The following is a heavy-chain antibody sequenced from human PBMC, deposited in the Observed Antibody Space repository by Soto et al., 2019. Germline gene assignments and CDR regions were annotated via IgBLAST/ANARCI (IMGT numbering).Heavy chain of an antibody. J-gene: IGHJ4*02. CDR2: INGTGDNT. V-gene: IGHV3-23*01. CDR3: AKAILYSSSLYYLDY. CDR1: GFTFSTYS. Sequence: EVQLLESGGGLVQPGGSLRLSCAASGFTFSTYSMSWVRQTPGKGLEWVAAINGTGDNTFYADSVKGRFTISRDNSKNTLFLQFSSLSAEHTATYYCAKAILYSSSLYYLDYCGQGTLVTVSS. D-gene: IGHD6-13*01.